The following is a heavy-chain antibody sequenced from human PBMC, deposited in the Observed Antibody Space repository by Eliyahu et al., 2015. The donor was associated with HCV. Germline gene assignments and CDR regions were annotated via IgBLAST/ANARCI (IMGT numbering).Heavy chain of an antibody. Sequence: QVQLQESGPGLVKPSETLSLTCTXSGGXITTYXWSWXRQPPGKKLXWIGYIXYSGSANYNPSLKSXVTISVDTSKNQFSLKLSSVTAADTAVYYCASGGGGIAVAGTGGWFDPWGQGTLVTVSS. D-gene: IGHD6-19*01. CDR3: ASGGGGIAVAGTGGWFDP. V-gene: IGHV4-59*01. CDR1: GGXITTYX. CDR2: IXYSGSA. J-gene: IGHJ5*02.